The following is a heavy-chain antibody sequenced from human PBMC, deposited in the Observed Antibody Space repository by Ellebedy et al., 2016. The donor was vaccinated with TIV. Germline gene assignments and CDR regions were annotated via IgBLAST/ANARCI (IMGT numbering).Heavy chain of an antibody. J-gene: IGHJ4*02. Sequence: GGSLRLXXAASGFTFSSYAMSWVRQAPGKGLEWVSAISGSGGSTYYADSVKGRFTISRDNSKNTLYLQMNSLRAEDTAVYYCAKFSSGVVVVPASTFWGQGTLVTVSS. V-gene: IGHV3-23*01. CDR1: GFTFSSYA. CDR3: AKFSSGVVVVPASTF. D-gene: IGHD2-2*01. CDR2: ISGSGGST.